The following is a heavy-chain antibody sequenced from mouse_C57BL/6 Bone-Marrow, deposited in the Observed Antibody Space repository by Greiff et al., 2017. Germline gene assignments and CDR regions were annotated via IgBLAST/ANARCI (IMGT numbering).Heavy chain of an antibody. V-gene: IGHV1-42*01. CDR1: GYSFTGYY. CDR2: INPSTGGT. CDR3: ARYRYYGSSLHFDY. D-gene: IGHD1-1*01. Sequence: VQLQQSGPELVKPGASVKISCKASGYSFTGYYMNWVKQSPEKSLEWIGEINPSTGGTTYNQKFKAKATLTVDKSSSTAYMQLKSLTSEDSAVYYCARYRYYGSSLHFDYWGQGTTLTVSS. J-gene: IGHJ2*01.